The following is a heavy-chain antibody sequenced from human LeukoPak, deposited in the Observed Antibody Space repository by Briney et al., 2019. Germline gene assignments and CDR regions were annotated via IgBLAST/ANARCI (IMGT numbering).Heavy chain of an antibody. CDR1: GFTFSSYS. V-gene: IGHV3-48*04. CDR3: ARAASGYSSGWYAPAEHDY. J-gene: IGHJ4*02. D-gene: IGHD6-19*01. CDR2: ISSSSSTI. Sequence: PGGSLRLSCAASGFTFSSYSMNWVRQAPGKGLEWVSYISSSSSTIYYADSVKGRFTISRDNAKNSLYLQMNSLRAEDTAVYYCARAASGYSSGWYAPAEHDYWGQGTLVTVSS.